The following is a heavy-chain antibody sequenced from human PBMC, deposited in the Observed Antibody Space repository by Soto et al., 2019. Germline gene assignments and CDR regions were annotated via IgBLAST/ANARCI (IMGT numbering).Heavy chain of an antibody. CDR3: AKETGPEGY. J-gene: IGHJ4*02. Sequence: GGSLRLSCAASGFTFSNYATSWVRQAPGMGLECVSSITDSGGTTYYADSVKGRFTISRDNSRNTLYLQMNSLRAEDTAIYYCAKETGPEGYWGRGSLVTVSS. V-gene: IGHV3-23*01. CDR1: GFTFSNYA. CDR2: ITDSGGTT.